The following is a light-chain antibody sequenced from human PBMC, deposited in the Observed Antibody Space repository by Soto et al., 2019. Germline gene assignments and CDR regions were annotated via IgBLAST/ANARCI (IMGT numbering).Light chain of an antibody. J-gene: IGKJ1*01. V-gene: IGKV1-5*03. Sequence: DIHMTQSPSTLSASVGDRVIITCRASQSISSWLAWYQQKPGKAPKLLIYKASSLESGVPSRFSGSGSGTEFTLTISSLQPDDFATYSCQQYNSYSRTFGQGTKVEIK. CDR1: QSISSW. CDR2: KAS. CDR3: QQYNSYSRT.